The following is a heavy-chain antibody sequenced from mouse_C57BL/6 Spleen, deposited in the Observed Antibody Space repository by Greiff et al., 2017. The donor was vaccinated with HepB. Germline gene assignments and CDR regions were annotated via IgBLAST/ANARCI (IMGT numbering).Heavy chain of an antibody. CDR2: INPNNGGT. D-gene: IGHD1-2*01. Sequence: EVQLQQSGPELVKPGASVKISCKASGYTFTDYYMNWVKQSHGKSLEWIGDINPNNGGTSYNQKFKGKATLTVDKSSSTAYMELRSLTSEDSAVYYCARSITTERNYWGQGTTLTVSS. CDR1: GYTFTDYY. CDR3: ARSITTERNY. V-gene: IGHV1-26*01. J-gene: IGHJ2*01.